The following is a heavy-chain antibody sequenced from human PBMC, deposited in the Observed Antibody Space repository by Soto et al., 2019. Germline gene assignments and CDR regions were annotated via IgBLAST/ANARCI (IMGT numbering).Heavy chain of an antibody. J-gene: IGHJ6*02. Sequence: SDTLSLACSVSGVSITSYYWSWIRQSAGGGLEWMGRINTDGLSTYSPSFKSRLTMSLDTSKNQVSLRLISVTAADTAVYFCARVPVAVAATEDYYGLDVWGQGTTATVSS. CDR1: GVSITSYY. CDR3: ARVPVAVAATEDYYGLDV. CDR2: INTDGLS. D-gene: IGHD2-15*01. V-gene: IGHV4-4*07.